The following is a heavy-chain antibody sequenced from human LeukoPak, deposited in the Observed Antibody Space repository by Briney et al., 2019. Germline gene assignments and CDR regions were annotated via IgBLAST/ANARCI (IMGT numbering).Heavy chain of an antibody. V-gene: IGHV3-74*01. CDR3: VSSYCSGGSCYSASGY. Sequence: GGSLRVSCAAAGFTFSSYWMHWVRQAPGKGLVWVSRINNDGSSTSYADSVKGRFTISRDNAKNTLYLQMNSLRAEDTAVYYCVSSYCSGGSCYSASGYWGQGTLVTVSS. CDR2: INNDGSST. CDR1: GFTFSSYW. J-gene: IGHJ4*02. D-gene: IGHD2-15*01.